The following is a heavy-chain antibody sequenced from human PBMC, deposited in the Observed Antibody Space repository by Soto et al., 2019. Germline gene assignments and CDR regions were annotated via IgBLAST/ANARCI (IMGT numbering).Heavy chain of an antibody. CDR1: GFTFSDYY. CDR2: ISGSGNKT. Sequence: GSLRLSCAASGFTFSDYYMSWIRQAPGKGLEWVSGISGSGNKTYYADSVKGRFTISRDNSKDTLYLQMNGLSAEDTALYYCARGVRLHFDNWGQGTLVTVSS. J-gene: IGHJ4*02. CDR3: ARGVRLHFDN. V-gene: IGHV3-23*01.